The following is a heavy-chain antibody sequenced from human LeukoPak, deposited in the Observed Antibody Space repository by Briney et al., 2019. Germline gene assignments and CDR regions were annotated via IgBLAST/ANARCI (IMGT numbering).Heavy chain of an antibody. CDR2: IYYSGST. CDR1: GGSISSYY. D-gene: IGHD5-18*01. J-gene: IGHJ3*02. V-gene: IGHV4-59*01. Sequence: SETLSLTCTVSGGSISSYYWSWVRQPPGKGLEWIGYIYYSGSTNYNPSLKSRVTISVDTSKNQCSLKLSSVTAADTAVYYCARDRYDIAMVTSGAFDIWGQGTMVTVSS. CDR3: ARDRYDIAMVTSGAFDI.